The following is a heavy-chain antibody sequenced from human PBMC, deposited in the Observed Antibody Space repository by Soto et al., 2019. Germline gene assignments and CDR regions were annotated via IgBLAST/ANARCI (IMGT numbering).Heavy chain of an antibody. CDR3: ASSSGRGYSYGLSHDAFDI. CDR1: GYTFTYRY. Sequence: GASVKVSCKASGYTFTYRYLHWVRQAPGQALGWMGWITPFNGNTNYAQKFQDRVTITRDRSMSTAYMELSSLRSEDTAMYYCASSSGRGYSYGLSHDAFDIWGQGTMVTVSS. J-gene: IGHJ3*02. D-gene: IGHD5-18*01. CDR2: ITPFNGNT. V-gene: IGHV1-45*02.